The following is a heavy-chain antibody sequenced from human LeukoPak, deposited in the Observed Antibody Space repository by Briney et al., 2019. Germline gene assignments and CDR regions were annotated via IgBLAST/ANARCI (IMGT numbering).Heavy chain of an antibody. CDR2: INPSGGST. CDR1: GYTFTSYY. CDR3: AREGGGSWGYYYGMDV. V-gene: IGHV1-46*01. D-gene: IGHD2-15*01. Sequence: ASVKVSCKASGYTFTSYYMHWVRQAPGQGLEWMGIINPSGGSTSYAQKFQGRVTMTRDTSTSTVYIELSSLRSEDTAVYYCAREGGGSWGYYYGMDVWGQGTTVTVSS. J-gene: IGHJ6*02.